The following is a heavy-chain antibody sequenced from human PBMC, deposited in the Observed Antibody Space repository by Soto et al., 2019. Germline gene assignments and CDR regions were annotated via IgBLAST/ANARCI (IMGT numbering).Heavy chain of an antibody. D-gene: IGHD6-6*01. CDR1: GYTFTTYD. J-gene: IGHJ5*02. Sequence: ASVKVCCKASGYTFTTYDITWVRQAPGQGLEWMGWISGYNGNTKYAQRLQGRVTMTTETSTSTAYMELRSLRSDDTAVYYCARDSTARLAWFDPWGQGTLVTVSS. V-gene: IGHV1-18*04. CDR3: ARDSTARLAWFDP. CDR2: ISGYNGNT.